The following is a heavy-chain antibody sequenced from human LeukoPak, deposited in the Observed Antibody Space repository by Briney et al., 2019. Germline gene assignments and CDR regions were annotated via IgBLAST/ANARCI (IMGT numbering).Heavy chain of an antibody. CDR3: ARDFPTTIFLFDP. J-gene: IGHJ5*02. D-gene: IGHD3-3*01. V-gene: IGHV4-39*07. Sequence: SETLSLTCTVSGGSISSSIYYWCWIRQPPGKGLEWIGSIYYSGSTYYNPSLKSPVTISVDTSKNQFSLKLSSVTAADTAVYYCARDFPTTIFLFDPWGQGTLVTVSS. CDR2: IYYSGST. CDR1: GGSISSSIYY.